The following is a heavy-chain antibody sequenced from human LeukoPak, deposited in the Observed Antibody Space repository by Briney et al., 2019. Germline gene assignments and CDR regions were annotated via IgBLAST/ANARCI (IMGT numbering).Heavy chain of an antibody. CDR2: ISSSSSTI. CDR1: GFTFSSYS. CDR3: ARDSSVTAAPIDY. J-gene: IGHJ4*02. V-gene: IGHV3-48*01. Sequence: GGSLRLSCAASGFTFSSYSMNWVRQAPGKGLEWVSYISSSSSTIYYADSLKGRFTISRDDAENPLYLQMNSLRAEDTAVYHCARDSSVTAAPIDYWGQGTLVTVSS. D-gene: IGHD2-2*01.